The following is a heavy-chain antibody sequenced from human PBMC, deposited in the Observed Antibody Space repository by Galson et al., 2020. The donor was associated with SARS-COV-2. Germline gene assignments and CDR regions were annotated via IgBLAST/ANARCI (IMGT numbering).Heavy chain of an antibody. CDR1: RDSISSDSYY. CDR3: ARLAVTTSARRAFDV. CDR2: IHYTGGT. V-gene: IGHV4-39*01. Sequence: SETLSLTCTVSRDSISSDSYYWGWIRQPPGKGLEWIANIHYTGGTYYNPSPNSRVTISVDTSKNHFSLKLTSVTAADTAIYYCARLAVTTSARRAFDVWGQGTVVTVSS. D-gene: IGHD4-17*01. J-gene: IGHJ3*01.